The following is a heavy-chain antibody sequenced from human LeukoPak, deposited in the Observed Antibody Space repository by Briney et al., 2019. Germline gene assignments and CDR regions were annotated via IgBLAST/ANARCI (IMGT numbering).Heavy chain of an antibody. V-gene: IGHV3-53*01. CDR2: IYGGGST. J-gene: IGHJ1*01. Sequence: GGSLRLSCAASGFTVSSNYMSWVRQAPGKGLEWVSVIYGGGSTYYADSVRGRFTISRDNSKNTLYLQMNSLRAEDTAVYYCAKSAVAGTGYFQHWGQGALVTVSS. D-gene: IGHD6-19*01. CDR3: AKSAVAGTGYFQH. CDR1: GFTVSSNY.